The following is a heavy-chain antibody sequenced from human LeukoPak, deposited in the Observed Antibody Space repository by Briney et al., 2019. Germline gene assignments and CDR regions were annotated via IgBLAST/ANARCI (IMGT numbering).Heavy chain of an antibody. D-gene: IGHD3-3*01. CDR2: IKQDGSKK. V-gene: IGHV3-7*02. CDR3: ARQRFGDV. J-gene: IGHJ6*01. Sequence: GGSLRLSCGASGFTFSSNWMTWVRQAPGKGLEWGANIKQDGSKKNYVDSVKGRFTISRDHAKNSLYLQMNSLRAEDTAGYDCARQRFGDVWGKGTTVTVSS. CDR1: GFTFSSNW.